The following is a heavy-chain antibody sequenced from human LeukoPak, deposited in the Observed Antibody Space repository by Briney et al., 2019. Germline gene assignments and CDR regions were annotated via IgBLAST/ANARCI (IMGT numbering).Heavy chain of an antibody. CDR1: GYTFTSYD. D-gene: IGHD3-9*01. CDR3: ARAPREGYYDILTGYDWFDP. V-gene: IGHV1-8*03. CDR2: MNPNGGNI. Sequence: GASVKVSCKASGYTFTSYDINWVRQATGQGLEWMGWMNPNGGNIGYAQKFQGRVTITRNTSISTAYMELSSLRSEDTAVYYCARAPREGYYDILTGYDWFDPWGQGTLVTVSS. J-gene: IGHJ5*02.